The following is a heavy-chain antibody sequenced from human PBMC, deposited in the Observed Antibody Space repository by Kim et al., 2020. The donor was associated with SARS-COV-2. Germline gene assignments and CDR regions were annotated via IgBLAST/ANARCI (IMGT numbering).Heavy chain of an antibody. D-gene: IGHD6-13*01. J-gene: IGHJ4*02. CDR2: VKEDELEK. CDR3: ATELSWSGRDY. Sequence: GGSLRLSCEVSPDIFSTHTMSWIRQAPGKGLEFVANVKEDELEKSYGDSVRGRFIISRDNAENSIYLQMNSLRVEDSAIYYCATELSWSGRDYWGQGTLVTVSS. V-gene: IGHV3-7*03. CDR1: PDIFSTHT.